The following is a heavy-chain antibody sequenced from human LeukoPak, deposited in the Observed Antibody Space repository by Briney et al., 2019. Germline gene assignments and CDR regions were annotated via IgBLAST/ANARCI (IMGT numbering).Heavy chain of an antibody. CDR3: ATADKRIGWHNDYGMDV. J-gene: IGHJ6*02. V-gene: IGHV1-24*01. Sequence: ASVKVSCKVSGYTLTELSIHWVRQAPGKGLEWMGGFYPEGGETIYAQKFQGRVTMTEDTSRDTAYMELSSLRSEDTAVYYCATADKRIGWHNDYGMDVWGQGTTVTVSS. D-gene: IGHD1/OR15-1a*01. CDR1: GYTLTELS. CDR2: FYPEGGET.